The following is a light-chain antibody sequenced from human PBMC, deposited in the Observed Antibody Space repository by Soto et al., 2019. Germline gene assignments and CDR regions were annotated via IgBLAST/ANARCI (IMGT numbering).Light chain of an antibody. J-gene: IGKJ1*01. V-gene: IGKV3-15*01. CDR1: QSVDSK. CDR2: GAS. CDR3: QQYSTWLWT. Sequence: EIVMTQSPATLSVSPGERATLSCRASQSVDSKLAWYQQKPGQGPRLLIYGASSRATGIPARFSGSGSRTEFTLTISILQSEDFAVYYCQQYSTWLWTFGQRTKVEIK.